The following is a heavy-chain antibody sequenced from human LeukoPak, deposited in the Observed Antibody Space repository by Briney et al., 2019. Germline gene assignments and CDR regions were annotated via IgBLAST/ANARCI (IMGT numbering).Heavy chain of an antibody. D-gene: IGHD3-3*01. Sequence: QGXEGMGXMNPNSGNTGYAQKFQGRVTITSNTSISTAYMELSSLRSEDTAVYYCARAYNGWSGYYPRPRYYYYYMDVWGKGTTVTVSS. J-gene: IGHJ6*03. CDR2: MNPNSGNT. V-gene: IGHV1-8*03. CDR3: ARAYNGWSGYYPRPRYYYYYMDV.